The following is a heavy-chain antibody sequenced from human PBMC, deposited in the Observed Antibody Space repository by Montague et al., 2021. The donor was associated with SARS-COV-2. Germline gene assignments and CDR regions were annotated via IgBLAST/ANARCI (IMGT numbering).Heavy chain of an antibody. D-gene: IGHD3-9*01. CDR3: ARLNFDWLFFSGNWFDP. Sequence: SETLSLTCTVSGGSISSSSYYWGWIRQPPGEGLEWIGSIYYSGSTYYNPSLKSRVAISVDTSKNQFSLKLSSVTAADTAVYYCARLNFDWLFFSGNWFDPWGQGTLVTVSS. J-gene: IGHJ5*02. V-gene: IGHV4-39*01. CDR1: GGSISSSSYY. CDR2: IYYSGST.